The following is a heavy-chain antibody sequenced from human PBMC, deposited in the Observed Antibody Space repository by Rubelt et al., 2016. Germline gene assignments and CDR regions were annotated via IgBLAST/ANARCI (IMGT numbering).Heavy chain of an antibody. CDR3: DRDRAATGTT. D-gene: IGHD6-13*01. CDR1: GYTFTSYY. Sequence: QVQLVQSGAEVKKPGASVKVSCKASGYTFTSYYIHWVRQAPGQGLEWMGIINPSGGSTSYAQKFQARVTMTRETSTSTGYMELSSLRSEDTAVDYCDRDRAATGTTWGQGTLVTVSS. CDR2: INPSGGST. V-gene: IGHV1-46*03. J-gene: IGHJ4*02.